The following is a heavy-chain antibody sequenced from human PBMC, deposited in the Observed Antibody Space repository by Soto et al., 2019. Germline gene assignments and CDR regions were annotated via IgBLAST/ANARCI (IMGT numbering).Heavy chain of an antibody. Sequence: QVQLVESGGGVVQPGRSLRLSCAASGFTFSTYGMHWVRQAPGTGLEWVAVISFDGSNKYYADSVRGRFTISRDNSKNTQYLQMNSLIDEDKAVYYWAKARTAMVPDYWGQGTLVNLSS. J-gene: IGHJ4*02. D-gene: IGHD5-18*01. CDR1: GFTFSTYG. V-gene: IGHV3-30*18. CDR3: AKARTAMVPDY. CDR2: ISFDGSNK.